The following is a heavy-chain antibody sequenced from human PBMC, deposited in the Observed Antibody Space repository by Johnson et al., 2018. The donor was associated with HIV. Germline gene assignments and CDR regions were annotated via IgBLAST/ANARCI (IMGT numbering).Heavy chain of an antibody. CDR3: AKDILVGAMGGAFDI. V-gene: IGHV3-9*01. J-gene: IGHJ3*02. CDR1: GFTFDDYA. CDR2: ISWNSGSI. Sequence: VQLVESGGGVVRPGGSLRLSCAASGFTFDDYAMHWVRQAPGKGLEWVSGISWNSGSIGYADSVKGRFTISRDNAKNSLYLQMNSLRAEDTALYYCAKDILVGAMGGAFDIWGQGTMVTVSS. D-gene: IGHD1-26*01.